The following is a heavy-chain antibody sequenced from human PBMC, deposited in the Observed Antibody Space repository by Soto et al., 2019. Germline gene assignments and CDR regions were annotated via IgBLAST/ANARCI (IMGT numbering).Heavy chain of an antibody. J-gene: IGHJ5*02. Sequence: QVQLVQSGAEVKKLGASVKVSCKASGYTFTSYAMHWVRQAPGQRLEWMGWINAGNGNTKYSQKFQGRVTITRDTSASTAYMELSSLRSEDKAVYYCARGGGRHCSSTSCYRWFDPWGQGTLVTVSS. V-gene: IGHV1-3*01. D-gene: IGHD2-2*02. CDR3: ARGGGRHCSSTSCYRWFDP. CDR2: INAGNGNT. CDR1: GYTFTSYA.